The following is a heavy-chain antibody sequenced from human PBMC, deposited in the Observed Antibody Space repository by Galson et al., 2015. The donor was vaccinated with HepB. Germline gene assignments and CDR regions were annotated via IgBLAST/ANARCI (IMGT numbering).Heavy chain of an antibody. CDR3: AKVPNFYCSGGNCYFDY. Sequence: SLRLSCAASGFTFSSYAMSWVRQAPGKGLEWVSGITGSGGSTYYADSVKGRLTISRDNSKNTLYLQTNSLRAEDTAIYYCAKVPNFYCSGGNCYFDYWGQGTLVTVSS. V-gene: IGHV3-23*01. J-gene: IGHJ4*02. CDR1: GFTFSSYA. CDR2: ITGSGGST. D-gene: IGHD2-15*01.